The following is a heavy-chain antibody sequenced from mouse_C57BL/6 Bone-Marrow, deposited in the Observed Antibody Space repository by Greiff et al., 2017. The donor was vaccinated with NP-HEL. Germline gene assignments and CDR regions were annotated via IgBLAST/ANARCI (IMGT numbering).Heavy chain of an antibody. V-gene: IGHV1-52*01. CDR1: GYTFTSYW. Sequence: QVQLQQPGAELVRPGSSVKLSCKASGYTFTSYWMHWVKQRPIQGLEWIGNIDPSDSETHYNQKFKDKATLTVDKSSSTAYMQLSSLTSEDSAVYYCAALTGTSGFAYWGQGTLVTVSA. J-gene: IGHJ3*01. CDR2: IDPSDSET. D-gene: IGHD4-1*01. CDR3: AALTGTSGFAY.